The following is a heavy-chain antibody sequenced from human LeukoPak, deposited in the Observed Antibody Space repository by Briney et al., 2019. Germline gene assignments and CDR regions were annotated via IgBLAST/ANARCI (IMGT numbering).Heavy chain of an antibody. V-gene: IGHV4-59*01. CDR2: ISYSGST. CDR1: GGSISSYY. Sequence: SEILSLTCIVSGGSISSYYWSWIRQPPGKGLEWIGYISYSGSTNSNPSLKSRVTISVDTSKNQFSLKLSSVTAADTAVYYCARPGSGRYNINAFDIWGQGTMVTVSS. CDR3: ARPGSGRYNINAFDI. D-gene: IGHD6-19*01. J-gene: IGHJ3*02.